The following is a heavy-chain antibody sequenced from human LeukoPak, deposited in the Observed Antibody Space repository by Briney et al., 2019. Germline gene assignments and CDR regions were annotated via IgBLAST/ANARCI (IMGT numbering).Heavy chain of an antibody. J-gene: IGHJ4*02. V-gene: IGHV3-21*01. D-gene: IGHD3-9*01. CDR3: ARIRGGYYDILTGYAYYFDY. CDR2: ISSSSSYI. Sequence: GGSLRLSCAASGFTFSSYSMNWVRQAPGKGLEWVSSISSSSSYIYYADSVKGRFTISRDNAKNSLYLQMNSLRAEDTAVYYCARIRGGYYDILTGYAYYFDYWGQGTLVTVSS. CDR1: GFTFSSYS.